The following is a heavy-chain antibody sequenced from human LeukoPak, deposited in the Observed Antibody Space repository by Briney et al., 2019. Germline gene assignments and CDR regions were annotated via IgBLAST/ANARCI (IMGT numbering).Heavy chain of an antibody. D-gene: IGHD6-6*01. J-gene: IGHJ4*02. CDR2: ISGSGGTT. CDR1: GFTLSTYS. V-gene: IGHV3-23*01. CDR3: ARRGRSSNYFDY. Sequence: GGSLRLSCAASGFTLSTYSMNWVRQAPGKGLDWVSTISGSGGTTYYADSVKGRFTISRDNSKSTLYLQMSSLRAEDTAVYYCARRGRSSNYFDYWGQGTLVTVSS.